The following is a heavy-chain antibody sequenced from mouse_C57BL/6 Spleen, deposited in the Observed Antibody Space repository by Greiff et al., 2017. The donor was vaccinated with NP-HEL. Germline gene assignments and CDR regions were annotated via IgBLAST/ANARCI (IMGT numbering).Heavy chain of an antibody. CDR3: ARPGTYYGNFWFAY. Sequence: EVQVVESGGGLVKPGGSLKLSCAASGFTFSDYGMHWVRQAPEKGLEWVAYISSGSSTIYYADTVKGRFTISRDNAKNTLFLQMTSLRSEDTAMYYCARPGTYYGNFWFAYWGQGTLVTVSA. D-gene: IGHD2-10*01. CDR2: ISSGSSTI. CDR1: GFTFSDYG. J-gene: IGHJ3*01. V-gene: IGHV5-17*01.